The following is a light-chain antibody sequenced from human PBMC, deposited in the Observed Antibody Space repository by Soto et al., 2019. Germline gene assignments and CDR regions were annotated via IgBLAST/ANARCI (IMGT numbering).Light chain of an antibody. CDR2: GAS. Sequence: EIVLMQSPGTLFLSPGERATLSCRASQSVSSSFLAWYQQKPGQAPRLLIYGASSRATGFPDRFSGSGSGTDFTLTISRLEPEDFAVYYCQLYDNSQCTFAQGTKVYIK. CDR3: QLYDNSQCT. V-gene: IGKV3-20*01. J-gene: IGKJ1*01. CDR1: QSVSSSF.